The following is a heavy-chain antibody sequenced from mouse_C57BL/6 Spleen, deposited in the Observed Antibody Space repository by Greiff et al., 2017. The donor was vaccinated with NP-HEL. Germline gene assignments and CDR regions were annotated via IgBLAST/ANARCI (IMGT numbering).Heavy chain of an antibody. J-gene: IGHJ4*01. CDR2: IYPGSGST. Sequence: QVQLQQPGAELVKPGASVKMSCKASGYTFTSYWITWVKQRPGQGLAWIGDIYPGSGSTNYNEKFKSKATLTVDTSSSTAYMQLSSLTSEDSAVYYCARGITTVVARYAMDYWGQGTSVTVSS. CDR1: GYTFTSYW. V-gene: IGHV1-55*01. CDR3: ARGITTVVARYAMDY. D-gene: IGHD1-1*01.